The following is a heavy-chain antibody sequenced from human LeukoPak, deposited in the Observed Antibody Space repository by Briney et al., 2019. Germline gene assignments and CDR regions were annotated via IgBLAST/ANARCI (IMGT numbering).Heavy chain of an antibody. CDR3: ARTATEYFDY. D-gene: IGHD2-15*01. J-gene: IGHJ4*02. Sequence: PGGSLRLSCAASGFTFSSYAMHWVRQAPGKGLEWVAVISYDGSNKYYADSVKGRFTISRDNSKNTLYLQMNSLRAEDTAVYYCARTATEYFDYWGQGTLDTVSS. CDR1: GFTFSSYA. CDR2: ISYDGSNK. V-gene: IGHV3-30*04.